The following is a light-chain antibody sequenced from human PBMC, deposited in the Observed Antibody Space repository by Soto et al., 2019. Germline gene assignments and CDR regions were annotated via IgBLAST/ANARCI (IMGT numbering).Light chain of an antibody. CDR2: AAS. V-gene: IGKV1-39*01. Sequence: NQLTQSPSSVSASVGDRVTITCSYLAWYQEKPGKAPNLLIYAASSLQSGVPSRFSGSGSGTDFTLTISSLQPEDFATYYCQQSYSTPGTFGQGTKVDIK. CDR1: SY. CDR3: QQSYSTPGT. J-gene: IGKJ1*01.